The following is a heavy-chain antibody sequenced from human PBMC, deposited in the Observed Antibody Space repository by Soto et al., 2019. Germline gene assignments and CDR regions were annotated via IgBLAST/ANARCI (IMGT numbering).Heavy chain of an antibody. CDR2: ISGHNGNT. CDR3: ARDTAVAFDY. J-gene: IGHJ4*02. CDR1: GYTFINYD. Sequence: ASVKVSCKASGYTFINYDFSWVRQAPGQGLEWTGWISGHNGNTKYAQKFQGRVTVTTDTSTTTAYMDLRSLRSDDTAVYYCARDTAVAFDYWGQGTLVTVSS. V-gene: IGHV1-18*01. D-gene: IGHD2-15*01.